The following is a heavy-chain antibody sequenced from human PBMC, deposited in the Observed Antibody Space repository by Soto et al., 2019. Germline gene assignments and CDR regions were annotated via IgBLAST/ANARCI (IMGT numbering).Heavy chain of an antibody. V-gene: IGHV6-1*01. CDR1: GDSVSSNSAA. Sequence: SQTLSLTCAISGDSVSSNSAAWNWIRQSPSRGLEWLGRTYYRSKWYNDYAVSVKSRITINPDTSKNQFSLQLNSVTPEDTAVYHCARVRMYSSGWSAENDAFDIWGQGTIVTVSS. D-gene: IGHD6-19*01. CDR2: TYYRSKWYN. J-gene: IGHJ3*02. CDR3: ARVRMYSSGWSAENDAFDI.